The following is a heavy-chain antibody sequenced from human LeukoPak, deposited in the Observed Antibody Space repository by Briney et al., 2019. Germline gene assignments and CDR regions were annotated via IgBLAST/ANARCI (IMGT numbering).Heavy chain of an antibody. J-gene: IGHJ4*02. CDR3: ARATVTTVGFDY. Sequence: GRGLEXVGYIYYSGSTYYNPSLKSRVTISVDTSKNQFSLKLSSVTAADTAVYYCARATVTTVGFDYWGQGTLVTVSS. V-gene: IGHV4-31*02. CDR2: IYYSGST. D-gene: IGHD4-4*01.